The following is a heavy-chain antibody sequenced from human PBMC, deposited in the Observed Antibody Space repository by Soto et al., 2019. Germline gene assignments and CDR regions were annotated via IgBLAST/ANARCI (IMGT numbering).Heavy chain of an antibody. CDR1: GFTFSGYT. CDR2: ISSSSSST. V-gene: IGHV3-48*01. J-gene: IGHJ3*02. Sequence: EVQLVASGGGGIQPGGALRLSCAASGFTFSGYTMKWVRQGLGKGLEWVSYISSSSSSTYYAESVKGRFTISRDNAKNSRYLQMNSLNVEDTGVYYCTRGPHEHGAFDIRGQGTMVTVAS. CDR3: TRGPHEHGAFDI.